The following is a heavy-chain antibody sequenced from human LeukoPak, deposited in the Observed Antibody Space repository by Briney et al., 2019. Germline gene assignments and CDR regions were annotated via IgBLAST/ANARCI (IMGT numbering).Heavy chain of an antibody. Sequence: GGPLRLSCAASGFTFSSYEMNWVRQAPGKGLEWVSYISSSGSTIYYADSVKGRFTISRDNAKNSLYLQMNSLRAEDTAVYYCATTIPAQKFDYWGQGTLVTVSS. J-gene: IGHJ4*02. CDR1: GFTFSSYE. D-gene: IGHD5-12*01. CDR3: ATTIPAQKFDY. CDR2: ISSSGSTI. V-gene: IGHV3-48*03.